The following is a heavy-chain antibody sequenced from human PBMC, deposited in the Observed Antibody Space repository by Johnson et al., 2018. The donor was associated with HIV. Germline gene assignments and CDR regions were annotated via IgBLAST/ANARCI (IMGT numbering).Heavy chain of an antibody. Sequence: VQLVESGGGLVQPGGSLRLSCVASGFSFTNAWMSWVRQAPGKGLEWLGRITTKTEGGTTDYAAPVKGRFTISRDDSINTVYLQMNSLKSEDMAVYYCTTGDCSGGSCHAFDIWGQGTMVTVSS. V-gene: IGHV3-15*01. CDR2: ITTKTEGGTT. J-gene: IGHJ3*02. CDR3: TTGDCSGGSCHAFDI. CDR1: GFSFTNAW. D-gene: IGHD2-15*01.